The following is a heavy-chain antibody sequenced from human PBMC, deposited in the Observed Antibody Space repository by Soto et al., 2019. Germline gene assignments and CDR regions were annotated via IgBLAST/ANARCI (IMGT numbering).Heavy chain of an antibody. D-gene: IGHD4-17*01. CDR1: GGSISSYY. V-gene: IGHV4-59*01. J-gene: IGHJ4*02. CDR3: ARGDYGDYYFDY. Sequence: SETLSLTCTVSGGSISSYYWSWIRQPPGKGLEWIGYIYYSGSTNYNPSLKSRVTISVDTSKNQFSLKLSSVTAADTAVYYCARGDYGDYYFDYWGQGTLVTVSS. CDR2: IYYSGST.